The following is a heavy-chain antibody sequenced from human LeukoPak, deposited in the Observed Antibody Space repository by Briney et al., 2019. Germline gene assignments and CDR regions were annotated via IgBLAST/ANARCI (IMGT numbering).Heavy chain of an antibody. V-gene: IGHV3-23*01. CDR3: VKDLGRYRNNCFDY. Sequence: TGGSLRLSCAASGFTFSSYAMSWVRQAPEKGLEWVSTISGSGGGTYYADSVKGRFTISRDDSKNTLYLQMNSLRAEDTAVYYRVKDLGRYRNNCFDYWGQGTLVTVSS. CDR1: GFTFSSYA. D-gene: IGHD1-26*01. CDR2: ISGSGGGT. J-gene: IGHJ4*02.